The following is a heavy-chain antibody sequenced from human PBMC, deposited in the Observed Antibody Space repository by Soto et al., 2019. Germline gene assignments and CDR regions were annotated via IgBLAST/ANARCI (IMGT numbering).Heavy chain of an antibody. D-gene: IGHD5-12*01. Sequence: QVQLVQSGAEVKKPGSSVKVSCKASGGTFSSYAISWARQAPGQGLEWMGGIIPIFGTAKYAQKFQGRVTITADESTSTAYMGLSSLRSEDTAVYYCASLLRGYSGTGDYWGQGTLVTVSS. CDR1: GGTFSSYA. J-gene: IGHJ4*02. CDR2: IIPIFGTA. CDR3: ASLLRGYSGTGDY. V-gene: IGHV1-69*12.